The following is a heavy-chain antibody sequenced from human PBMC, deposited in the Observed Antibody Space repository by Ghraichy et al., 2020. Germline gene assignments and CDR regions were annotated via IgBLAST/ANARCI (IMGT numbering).Heavy chain of an antibody. V-gene: IGHV4-4*02. CDR2: IYHSGST. J-gene: IGHJ4*02. CDR1: GGSISSSNW. CDR3: ARDPVITFGGVIRYFDY. D-gene: IGHD3-16*02. Sequence: SETLSLTCAVSGGSISSSNWWSWVRQPPGKGLEWIGEIYHSGSTNYNPSLKSRVTISVDKSKNQFSLKLSSVTAADTAVYYCARDPVITFGGVIRYFDYWGQGTLVTVSS.